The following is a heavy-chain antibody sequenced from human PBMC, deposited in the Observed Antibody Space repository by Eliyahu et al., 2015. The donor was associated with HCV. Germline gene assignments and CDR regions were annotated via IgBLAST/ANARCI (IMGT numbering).Heavy chain of an antibody. V-gene: IGHV1-24*01. D-gene: IGHD2-15*01. CDR3: ATDSSAATPLDYYYGMDV. J-gene: IGHJ6*02. Sequence: QVQLVQPGAEVKKPGASVKVSCKVSGYPLTELSMHWVRQAPGKGLEWMGGFDPEDGETIYAQKFQGRVTMTEDTSTDTAYMELSSLRSEDTAVYYCATDSSAATPLDYYYGMDVWGQGTTVTVSS. CDR1: GYPLTELS. CDR2: FDPEDGET.